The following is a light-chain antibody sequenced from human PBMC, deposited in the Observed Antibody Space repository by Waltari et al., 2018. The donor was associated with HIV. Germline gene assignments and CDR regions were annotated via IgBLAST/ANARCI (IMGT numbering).Light chain of an antibody. Sequence: QSALTQPPSASGSPGQSVTISCTGTSRDVGGYKYVSWYQQHPGKAPKLIIYEVNCRPSVVPDGFSGSKSGNTASLTVSGLQAEDEAAYYCSSYAGSHVVFGGGTKLTVL. CDR3: SSYAGSHVV. V-gene: IGLV2-8*01. J-gene: IGLJ2*01. CDR1: SRDVGGYKY. CDR2: EVN.